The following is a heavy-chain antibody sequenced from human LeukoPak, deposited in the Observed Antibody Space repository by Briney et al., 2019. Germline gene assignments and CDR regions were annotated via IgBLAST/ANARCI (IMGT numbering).Heavy chain of an antibody. CDR2: INSDGTNI. Sequence: GGSLRLSCAASGFIFSDDYMSWIRQAPGKGLEWVSRINSDGTNITYADSVKGRFTISRDNAKKTLYLQMNGLRAEDTAVYYCAKIPVTDYGDYFDYWGQGTLVTVSS. CDR1: GFIFSDDY. CDR3: AKIPVTDYGDYFDY. D-gene: IGHD4-17*01. J-gene: IGHJ4*02. V-gene: IGHV3-74*01.